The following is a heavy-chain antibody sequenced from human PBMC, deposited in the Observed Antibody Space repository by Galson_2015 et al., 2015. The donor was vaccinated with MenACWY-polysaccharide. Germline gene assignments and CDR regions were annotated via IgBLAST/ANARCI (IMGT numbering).Heavy chain of an antibody. J-gene: IGHJ4*02. CDR2: ISSSASTI. V-gene: IGHV3-11*04. Sequence: SLRLCCAASGFAFSDYYMTWLRQAPGKGLEWVSYISSSASTIYYADSVKGRFTIFRDNAENSLFLQMNSLRAEDTAVYYCARERWVRGVFFDQWGQGTLVTVSS. D-gene: IGHD3-10*01. CDR3: ARERWVRGVFFDQ. CDR1: GFAFSDYY.